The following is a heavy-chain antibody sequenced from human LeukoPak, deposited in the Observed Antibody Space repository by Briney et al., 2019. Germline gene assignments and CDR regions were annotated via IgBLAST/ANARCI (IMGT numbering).Heavy chain of an antibody. CDR2: IIPIFGTA. D-gene: IGHD3-22*01. J-gene: IGHJ4*02. CDR3: ATGHDSSGYGGFDY. V-gene: IGHV1-69*13. Sequence: SVKVSCKASGGTFSSYAISWVRQAPGQGFEWMGGIIPIFGTANYAQKFQGRVTITADESTSTAYMELSSLRSEDTAVYYCATGHDSSGYGGFDYWGQGTLVTVSS. CDR1: GGTFSSYA.